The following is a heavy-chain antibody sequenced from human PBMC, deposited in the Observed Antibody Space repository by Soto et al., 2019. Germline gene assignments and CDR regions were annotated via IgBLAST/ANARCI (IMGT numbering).Heavy chain of an antibody. CDR2: IYFDEDK. J-gene: IGHJ6*02. Sequence: QISLKESGPALVKPTQTLTLTCTVSGFSLSSSGMGVGWVRQPAGKALEWLALIYFDEDKRYSPSLQSRLTITQDTSKNHVVLTMTNMDPGDTATYSRALCPPQYYSAMDVWGQGTTVTVSS. V-gene: IGHV2-5*02. CDR3: ALCPPQYYSAMDV. CDR1: GFSLSSSGMG.